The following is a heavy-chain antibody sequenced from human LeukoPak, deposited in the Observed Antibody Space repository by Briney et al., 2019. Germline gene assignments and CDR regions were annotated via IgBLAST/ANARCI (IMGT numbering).Heavy chain of an antibody. D-gene: IGHD1-14*01. J-gene: IGHJ3*02. CDR1: GGSFSGYY. Sequence: SETLCLTCAVYGGSFSGYYWSWIRQPPGKGLEWIGEINHSGSTYYNLSLKSRVTISVDTSKNQFSLKLSSVTAADTAVYYCARDLTRDDAFDIWGQGTMVTVSS. CDR2: INHSGST. V-gene: IGHV4-34*01. CDR3: ARDLTRDDAFDI.